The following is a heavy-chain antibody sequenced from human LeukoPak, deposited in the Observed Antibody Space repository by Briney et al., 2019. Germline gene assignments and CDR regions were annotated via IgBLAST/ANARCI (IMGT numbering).Heavy chain of an antibody. D-gene: IGHD1-26*01. J-gene: IGHJ4*02. CDR3: ARSLYGGSFYYFDY. Sequence: PSETLSLTCTGSGGSTNTYCWSWIRQPPGKGLEWLGYVYYSGTANYNPSLKSRVVISVDTSKNQFSLKLTSVTAADTAVYYCARSLYGGSFYYFDYWGQGTLSPSPQ. CDR2: VYYSGTA. CDR1: GGSTNTYC. V-gene: IGHV4-59*01.